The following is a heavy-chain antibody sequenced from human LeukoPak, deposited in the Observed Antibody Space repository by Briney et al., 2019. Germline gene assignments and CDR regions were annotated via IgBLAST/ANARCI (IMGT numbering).Heavy chain of an antibody. V-gene: IGHV3-53*01. CDR1: GFTVNSNY. Sequence: SGGSLRLSCAASGFTVNSNYMYWVRQAPGKGLEWVSVIYSAGSTYYADSVKGRFTISRDNSKNTLYLQMNSLRAEDTAVYYCARDKYSSGWFYFDYWGQGSLVTVSS. CDR3: ARDKYSSGWFYFDY. J-gene: IGHJ4*02. CDR2: IYSAGST. D-gene: IGHD6-19*01.